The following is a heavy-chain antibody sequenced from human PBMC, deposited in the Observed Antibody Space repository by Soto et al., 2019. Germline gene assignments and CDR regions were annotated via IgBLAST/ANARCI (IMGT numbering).Heavy chain of an antibody. CDR2: IKEDGSER. CDR1: GFTLSSAW. V-gene: IGHV3-7*05. CDR3: VRSYDF. Sequence: EVQLVESGGGLVQPGGSLRLSCAASGFTLSSAWMTWVRQAPGKGLEWVANIKEDGSERYYVHSVEGRFTVSRDNAKNSLYLQMDSLRAEDTAIYYCVRSYDFWGQGTQVTVPS. J-gene: IGHJ4*02.